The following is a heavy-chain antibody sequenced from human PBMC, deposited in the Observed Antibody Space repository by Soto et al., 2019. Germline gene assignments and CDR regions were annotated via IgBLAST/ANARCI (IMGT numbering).Heavy chain of an antibody. CDR3: ARSSGSYGMDV. D-gene: IGHD3-10*01. CDR2: IYYSGST. CDR1: GYSISSSNW. J-gene: IGHJ6*02. V-gene: IGHV4-28*01. Sequence: SETLSLTCAVSGYSISSSNWWCWIRQPPGKGLEWIGYIYYSGSTYYNPSLKSRVTMSVDTSKNQFSLKLSSVTAVDTAVYYCARSSGSYGMDVWGQGTTVTVSS.